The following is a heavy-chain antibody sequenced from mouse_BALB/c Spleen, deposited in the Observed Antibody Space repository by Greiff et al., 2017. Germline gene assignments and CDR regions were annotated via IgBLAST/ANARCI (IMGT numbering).Heavy chain of an antibody. CDR2: IDPANGNT. V-gene: IGHV14-3*02. D-gene: IGHD2-3*01. CDR3: AADGYYVRRFAY. Sequence: VQLQQSGAELVKPGASVKLSCTASGFNIKDTYMHWVKQRPEQGLEWIGRIDPANGNTKYDPKFQGKATITADTSSNTAYLQLSSLTSEDTAVYYCAADGYYVRRFAYWGQGTLVTVSA. CDR1: GFNIKDTY. J-gene: IGHJ3*01.